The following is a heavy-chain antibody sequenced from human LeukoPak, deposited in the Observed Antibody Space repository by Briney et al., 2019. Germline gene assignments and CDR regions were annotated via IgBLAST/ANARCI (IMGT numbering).Heavy chain of an antibody. Sequence: ASVKVSCKVSGYTLTELSMHWVRQAPGKGLEWMGGFDPEDGETIYAQKFQGRVTMTEDTSTDAAYMELSSLRSEDTAVYYCATVPNNWNYPEIRGFDPWGQGTLVTVSS. V-gene: IGHV1-24*01. CDR3: ATVPNNWNYPEIRGFDP. D-gene: IGHD1-7*01. CDR1: GYTLTELS. J-gene: IGHJ5*02. CDR2: FDPEDGET.